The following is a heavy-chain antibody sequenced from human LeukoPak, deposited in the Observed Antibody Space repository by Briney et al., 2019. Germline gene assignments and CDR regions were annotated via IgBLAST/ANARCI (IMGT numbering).Heavy chain of an antibody. CDR3: ARGPTTQYSSGWYRFLSIPGTDSYYFDY. V-gene: IGHV3-21*01. D-gene: IGHD6-19*01. J-gene: IGHJ4*02. CDR1: GFTFSSYS. CDR2: ISSSSSYI. Sequence: GGSLRLSCAASGFTFSSYSMNWVRQAPGKGLEWVSSISSSSSYIYYADSVKGRFTISRDNAKNSLYLQMNSLRAEDTAVYYCARGPTTQYSSGWYRFLSIPGTDSYYFDYWGQGTLVTVSS.